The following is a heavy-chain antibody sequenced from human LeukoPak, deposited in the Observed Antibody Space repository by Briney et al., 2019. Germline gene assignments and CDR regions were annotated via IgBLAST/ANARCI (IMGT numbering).Heavy chain of an antibody. V-gene: IGHV3-30*02. CDR2: VRSDGNNK. J-gene: IGHJ1*01. Sequence: GGSLRLSCVASGFAFSDYGMHWVRQAPGKGLEWVGFVRSDGNNKYYTESLKGRFTISRDNAKNTVSLQMNSLRAEDTGVYYCARAPSEIGGYYPEYFRHWGQGTLVTVSS. CDR3: ARAPSEIGGYYPEYFRH. CDR1: GFAFSDYG. D-gene: IGHD3-22*01.